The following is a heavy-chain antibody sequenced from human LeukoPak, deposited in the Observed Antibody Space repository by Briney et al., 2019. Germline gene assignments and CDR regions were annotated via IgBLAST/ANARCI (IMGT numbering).Heavy chain of an antibody. CDR1: GFTFSSYG. D-gene: IGHD3-22*01. CDR2: ISYDGSNK. J-gene: IGHJ4*02. Sequence: GRSLRLSCAASGFTFSSYGMHWVSHAPGKGLEWVAVISYDGSNKYYADSVKGRFTISRDNSKNTLYLQMNSLRAEDTAVYYCAKLAGNHYDSSGPLSFDYWGQGTLVTVSS. CDR3: AKLAGNHYDSSGPLSFDY. V-gene: IGHV3-30*18.